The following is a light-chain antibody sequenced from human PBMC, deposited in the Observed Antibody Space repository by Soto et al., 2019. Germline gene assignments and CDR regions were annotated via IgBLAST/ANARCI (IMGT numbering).Light chain of an antibody. CDR1: INDVVLFNY. CDR3: SSFVHGTSYV. V-gene: IGLV2-8*01. CDR2: DVT. Sequence: QSVLTQAPSASGSPGQSFTISFAVTINDVVLFNYVSFYQHHPFKAPKLIIYDVTKLPSLFPYRFSVSNSGNTAYLTGSGXQAEDEDDYVCSSFVHGTSYVFGTGTKVTVL. J-gene: IGLJ1*01.